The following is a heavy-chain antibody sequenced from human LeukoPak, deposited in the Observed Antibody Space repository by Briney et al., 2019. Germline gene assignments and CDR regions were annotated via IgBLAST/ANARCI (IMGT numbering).Heavy chain of an antibody. Sequence: GGSLRLSCAASGFTFSSYWMHWVRQAPGKGLVWVSRINSDGSSTSYADSVKGRFTISSDNAKNTLYLQMNSLRAEDTAVYYCARVEMATIIDYWGQGTLVTVSS. CDR1: GFTFSSYW. J-gene: IGHJ4*02. CDR3: ARVEMATIIDY. CDR2: INSDGSST. V-gene: IGHV3-74*01. D-gene: IGHD5-24*01.